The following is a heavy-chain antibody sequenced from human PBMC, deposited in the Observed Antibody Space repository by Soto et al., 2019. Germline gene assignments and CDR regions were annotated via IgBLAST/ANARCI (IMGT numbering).Heavy chain of an antibody. CDR2: INHSGST. CDR1: GGSFSGYY. CDR3: ARGPSMVRGVKSGNWFDP. Sequence: PSETLSLTCAVYGGSFSGYYWSWIRQPPGKWLEWFGEINHSGSTNYNPSLKSRVTISVDTSKNQFSLKLSSVTAADTAVYYCARGPSMVRGVKSGNWFDPWGQGTLVTVSS. J-gene: IGHJ5*02. V-gene: IGHV4-34*01. D-gene: IGHD3-10*01.